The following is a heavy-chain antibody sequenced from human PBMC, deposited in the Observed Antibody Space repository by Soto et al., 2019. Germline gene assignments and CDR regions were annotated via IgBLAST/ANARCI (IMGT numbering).Heavy chain of an antibody. J-gene: IGHJ4*02. Sequence: QVQLVESGGGVVQPGRSLRVSCAASGFTFSNYAMHWVRQAPGKGLEWVAVVSSDGSKQFYADSVEGRFTISRDSSKSTLYLHMDNLRDEDTAVYYCARDRVYYYDNSGYYNFDYWGQGTLVTVSS. CDR2: VSSDGSKQ. D-gene: IGHD3-22*01. CDR3: ARDRVYYYDNSGYYNFDY. CDR1: GFTFSNYA. V-gene: IGHV3-30-3*01.